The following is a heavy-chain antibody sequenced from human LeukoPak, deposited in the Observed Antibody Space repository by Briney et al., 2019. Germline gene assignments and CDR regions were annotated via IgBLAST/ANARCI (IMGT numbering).Heavy chain of an antibody. CDR1: GFTFGSYA. J-gene: IGHJ4*02. CDR3: AKDRGAAAGSLPPDDY. CDR2: ISGSGGST. D-gene: IGHD6-13*01. Sequence: PGGSLRLSCAASGFTFGSYAMSWVRQAPGKGLEWVSAISGSGGSTYYADSVKGRFTISRDNSKNTLYLQMNSLRAEDAAVYYCAKDRGAAAGSLPPDDYWGQGTLVTVSS. V-gene: IGHV3-23*01.